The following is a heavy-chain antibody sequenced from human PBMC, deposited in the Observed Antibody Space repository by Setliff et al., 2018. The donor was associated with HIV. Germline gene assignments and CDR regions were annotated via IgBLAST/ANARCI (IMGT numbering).Heavy chain of an antibody. Sequence: GGSLRLSCAASGFTFSSYWMYWVRQAPGKGLEWVGLIKHNSDGGTTDFAAPVKGRFTISRDDSKNTVYLQMNSLKIDDTGLYYCATGPLDYWGQGTLVTVSS. V-gene: IGHV3-15*01. CDR2: IKHNSDGGTT. CDR1: GFTFSSYW. CDR3: ATGPLDY. J-gene: IGHJ4*02.